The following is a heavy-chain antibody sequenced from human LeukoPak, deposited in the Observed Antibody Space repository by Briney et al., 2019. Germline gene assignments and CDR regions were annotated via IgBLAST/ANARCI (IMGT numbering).Heavy chain of an antibody. V-gene: IGHV4-34*01. Sequence: SETLSLTCAVYGGSFSGYYWSWIRQPPEKGLEWIGEINHSGSTNYNPSLKSRVTISVDTSKNQFSLKLSSVTAADTAVYYCARHKTVAGGFVQDWFDPWGQGTLVTVSS. CDR1: GGSFSGYY. CDR3: ARHKTVAGGFVQDWFDP. J-gene: IGHJ5*02. D-gene: IGHD6-19*01. CDR2: INHSGST.